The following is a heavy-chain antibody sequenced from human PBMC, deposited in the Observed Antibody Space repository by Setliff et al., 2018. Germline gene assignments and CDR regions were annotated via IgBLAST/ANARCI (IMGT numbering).Heavy chain of an antibody. CDR2: INHYGST. CDR3: ARDTRVRDSSSVPSDTFDI. D-gene: IGHD2-15*01. J-gene: IGHJ3*02. CDR1: GVSFSDYY. Sequence: SETLSLTCTVYGVSFSDYYWSWIRQPPGKGLEWIGEINHYGSTNYKSSLRSRVTISLDTSENQFSLKLNSVTASDTAVYYCARDTRVRDSSSVPSDTFDIWGRGTMVTVSS. V-gene: IGHV4-34*01.